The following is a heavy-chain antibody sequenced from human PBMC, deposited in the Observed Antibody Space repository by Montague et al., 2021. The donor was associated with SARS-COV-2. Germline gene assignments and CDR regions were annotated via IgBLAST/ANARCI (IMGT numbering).Heavy chain of an antibody. J-gene: IGHJ4*02. CDR2: IYYSGST. V-gene: IGHV4-39*01. CDR3: ARAPDYDILTGDLTEGFDF. D-gene: IGHD3-9*01. CDR1: GGSISSSSYY. Sequence: SETLSLTCTVSGGSISSSSYYWGWIRQPPGKGLEWIGSIYYSGSTYYNPSLKSRVTISVDTSKNQFSLKLSSVTAADTAVYFCARAPDYDILTGDLTEGFDFWGQGTLVTVSS.